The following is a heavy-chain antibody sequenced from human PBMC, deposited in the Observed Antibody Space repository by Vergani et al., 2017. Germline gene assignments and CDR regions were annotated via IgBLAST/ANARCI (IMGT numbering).Heavy chain of an antibody. CDR1: GFTFSSYA. CDR3: TIFYDSSGKQFDY. V-gene: IGHV3-30-3*01. D-gene: IGHD3-22*01. CDR2: ISYDGSNK. Sequence: QVQLVESGGGVVQPGRSLRLSCAASGFTFSSYAMHWVRQAPGKGLEWVAVISYDGSNKYYADSVKGRFTISRDNSKNTLYLQMNSLKTEDTAVYYCTIFYDSSGKQFDYWGQGTLVTVSS. J-gene: IGHJ4*02.